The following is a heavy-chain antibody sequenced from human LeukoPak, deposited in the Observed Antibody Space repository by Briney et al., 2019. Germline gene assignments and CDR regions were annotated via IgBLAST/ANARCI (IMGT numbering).Heavy chain of an antibody. V-gene: IGHV4-59*03. CDR1: GDSTSNFY. CDR3: ALAPNSNWFDF. CDR2: IHYSGSS. J-gene: IGHJ5*01. D-gene: IGHD2-8*01. Sequence: SETLSLTCTVSGDSTSNFYWNWIRQSPGKGLGWIGNIHYSGSSVYNPSLKSRVTISIDTSRRQFFLKLNSVTAADTAVYFCALAPNSNWFDFWGPGTLVTVSS.